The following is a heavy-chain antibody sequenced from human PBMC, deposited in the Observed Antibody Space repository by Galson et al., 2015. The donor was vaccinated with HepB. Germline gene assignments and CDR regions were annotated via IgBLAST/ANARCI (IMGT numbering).Heavy chain of an antibody. CDR2: ISDSGGDT. Sequence: SLRLSCAASGFTFSNYAMSWVRQAPGKGLEWVSGISDSGGDTYYADSVKGRFTISRDNSKITLYLQMNSLRAEDTAVYYCAEDSGGSYYDSSGYWVAWGQGTLVTVSS. V-gene: IGHV3-23*01. J-gene: IGHJ5*02. CDR1: GFTFSNYA. CDR3: AEDSGGSYYDSSGYWVA. D-gene: IGHD3-22*01.